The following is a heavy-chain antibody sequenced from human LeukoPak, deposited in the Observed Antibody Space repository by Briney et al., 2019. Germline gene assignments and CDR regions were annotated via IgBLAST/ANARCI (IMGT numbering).Heavy chain of an antibody. Sequence: GGSLRLSCAAPGFTFSSYWMHWVRQAPGKGLVWVSRINSDGSSTSYADSVKGRFTISRDNAKNTLYLQMNSLRAEDTAVYYCARALTLRGWFDPWGQGTLVTVSS. D-gene: IGHD2/OR15-2a*01. CDR1: GFTFSSYW. CDR3: ARALTLRGWFDP. V-gene: IGHV3-74*01. CDR2: INSDGSST. J-gene: IGHJ5*02.